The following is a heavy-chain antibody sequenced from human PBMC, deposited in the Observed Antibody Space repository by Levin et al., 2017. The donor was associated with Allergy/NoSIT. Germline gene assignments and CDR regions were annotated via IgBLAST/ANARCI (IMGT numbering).Heavy chain of an antibody. CDR2: ISGSGGST. J-gene: IGHJ4*02. CDR3: AKDWGLGAMALYYFDY. CDR1: GFTFSSYA. D-gene: IGHD5-18*01. V-gene: IGHV3-23*01. Sequence: PGGSLRLSCAASGFTFSSYAMSWVRQAPGKGLEWVSAISGSGGSTYYADSVKGRFTISRDNSKNTLYLQMNSLRAEDTAVYYCAKDWGLGAMALYYFDYWGQGTLVTVSS.